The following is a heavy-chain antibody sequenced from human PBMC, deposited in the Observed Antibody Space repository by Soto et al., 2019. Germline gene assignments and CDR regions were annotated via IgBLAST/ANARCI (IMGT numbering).Heavy chain of an antibody. CDR2: IWYDGGSK. Sequence: QVQLVESGGGVVQPGGSLRLSCGASGFTFNSYGMHWVRQAPGKGLEWVTVIWYDGGSKYYADSVKGRFTVSRDNSKNTLYLQMNSLRADDTAVYYCSRDQGPITAFDIWGQGALVLVSS. CDR3: SRDQGPITAFDI. J-gene: IGHJ3*02. V-gene: IGHV3-33*01. CDR1: GFTFNSYG.